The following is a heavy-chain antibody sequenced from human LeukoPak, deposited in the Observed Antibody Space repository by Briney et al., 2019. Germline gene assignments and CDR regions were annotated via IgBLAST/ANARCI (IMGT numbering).Heavy chain of an antibody. Sequence: GGSLRLSCAASGFSVSRNYMSWVRQAPGKGLEWVSIIYSGGNTYYADSVKGRFTISRDNSKNTLYLQMNSLRAEDTAVYYCARVLSGFDPWGQGTLVTVSS. V-gene: IGHV3-53*01. CDR2: IYSGGNT. J-gene: IGHJ5*02. CDR3: ARVLSGFDP. CDR1: GFSVSRNY. D-gene: IGHD2/OR15-2a*01.